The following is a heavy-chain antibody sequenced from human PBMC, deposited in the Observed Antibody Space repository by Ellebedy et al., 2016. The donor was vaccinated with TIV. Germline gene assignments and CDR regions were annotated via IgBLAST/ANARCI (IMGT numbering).Heavy chain of an antibody. CDR2: INEDGSEK. V-gene: IGHV3-7*01. CDR1: GFTFRDYW. J-gene: IGHJ4*02. Sequence: GESLKISCAASGFTFRDYWMSWVRQAPGKGLEWVANINEDGSEKYYVDSVAGRFTISRDKAKNSLYLQMKSLRADDTAVYYCASRIQSNFDYWGQGTLVTVSS. CDR3: ASRIQSNFDY. D-gene: IGHD2-21*01.